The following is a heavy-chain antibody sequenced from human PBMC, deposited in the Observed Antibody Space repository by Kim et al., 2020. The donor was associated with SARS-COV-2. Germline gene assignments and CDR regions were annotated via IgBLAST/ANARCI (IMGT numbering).Heavy chain of an antibody. CDR1: GYTFTSYG. Sequence: ASVKVSCKASGYTFTSYGISWVRQAPGQGLEWMGWISAYNGNTNYAQKLQGRVTMTTDISTSTAYMELRSLRSDDTAVYYCARDFPYCSSTSCYGPFGYYYYYGMDVWGQGTTVTVSS. J-gene: IGHJ6*02. V-gene: IGHV1-18*04. CDR3: ARDFPYCSSTSCYGPFGYYYYYGMDV. CDR2: ISAYNGNT. D-gene: IGHD2-2*01.